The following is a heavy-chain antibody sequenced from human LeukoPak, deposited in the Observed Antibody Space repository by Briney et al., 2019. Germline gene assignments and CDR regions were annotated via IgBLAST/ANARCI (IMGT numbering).Heavy chain of an antibody. J-gene: IGHJ4*02. CDR2: ISSSSSYI. V-gene: IGHV3-21*01. D-gene: IGHD3-22*01. CDR3: ARDYYDSSGYYYFDY. CDR1: GFTFSSYS. Sequence: GGSLRLSCAASGFTFSSYSMNWVRQAPGKGLEWVSSISSSSSYIYYADSVKGRFTISRDNAKNSLYLQMNSLRAEDTAVYYCARDYYDSSGYYYFDYWGQGTLVTVSS.